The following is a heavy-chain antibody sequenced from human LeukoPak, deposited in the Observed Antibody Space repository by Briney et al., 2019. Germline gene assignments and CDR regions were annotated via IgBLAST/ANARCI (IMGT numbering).Heavy chain of an antibody. CDR1: GFSLTTSGVG. CDR3: AHQPRYYYDSSGYYDY. V-gene: IGHV2-5*01. CDR2: IYWNDDK. D-gene: IGHD3-22*01. J-gene: IGHJ4*02. Sequence: ESGPTLVKPTQTLTLTCTFSGFSLTTSGVGVGWIRQPPGKALEWLAHIYWNDDKRYSPSLRSRLTITKDTSKNQVVLTMTNMDPVDTATYYCAHQPRYYYDSSGYYDYWGQGTLVTVSS.